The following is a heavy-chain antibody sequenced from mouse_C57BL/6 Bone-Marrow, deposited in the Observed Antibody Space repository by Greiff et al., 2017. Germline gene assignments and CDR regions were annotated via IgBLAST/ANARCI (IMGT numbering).Heavy chain of an antibody. CDR3: ARLGIVTFDY. V-gene: IGHV1-69*01. Sequence: QVQLQQSGAELVMPGASVKLSCKASGYTFTSYWMHWVKQRPGQGLEWIGEIDPSDSYTNYNQKFKGKSTLTVDKSSSTAYMQLSSLTSEDSAVXYCARLGIVTFDYWGQGTTLTVSS. CDR2: IDPSDSYT. J-gene: IGHJ2*01. CDR1: GYTFTSYW. D-gene: IGHD2-5*01.